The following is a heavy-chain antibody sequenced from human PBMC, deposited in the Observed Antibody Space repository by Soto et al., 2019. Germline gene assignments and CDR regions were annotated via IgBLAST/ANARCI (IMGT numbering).Heavy chain of an antibody. CDR3: ARVDRDSSGYYYYNY. V-gene: IGHV1-2*02. D-gene: IGHD3-22*01. J-gene: IGHJ4*02. CDR1: GYTFTGYY. Sequence: ASVKVSCKASGYTFTGYYMHWVRQAPGQGLEWMGWINPNSGGTNYAQKFQGRVTMTRDTSISTAYMELSRLRSDDTAVYYCARVDRDSSGYYYYNYWGQGTLVPVSS. CDR2: INPNSGGT.